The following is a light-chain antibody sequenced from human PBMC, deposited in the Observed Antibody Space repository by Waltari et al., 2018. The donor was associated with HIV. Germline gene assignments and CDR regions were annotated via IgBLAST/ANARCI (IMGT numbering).Light chain of an antibody. J-gene: IGLJ2*01. CDR1: SSDVGNYNR. CDR2: EVS. Sequence: QSALTQPPSVSGSPGQSVTTSCTGTSSDVGNYNRVPWYPQPPGSAPKLMIYEVSNRPSGVPRRFSGSKSGNTASLTISGLQAEDEADYYCSSYTSSNTFVVFGGGTKLTVL. CDR3: SSYTSSNTFVV. V-gene: IGLV2-18*02.